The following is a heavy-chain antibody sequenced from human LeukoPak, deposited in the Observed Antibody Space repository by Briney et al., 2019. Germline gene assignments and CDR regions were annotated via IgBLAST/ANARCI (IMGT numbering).Heavy chain of an antibody. J-gene: IGHJ4*02. CDR2: ISSSSSTI. CDR3: ARDPEENGLPHFDY. V-gene: IGHV3-48*01. CDR1: GFTFSSYS. Sequence: PGGSLRLSCAASGFTFSSYSMNWVRQAPGKGLEWVSYISSSSSTIYYADSVKGRFTISRDNAKNSLYLQMNSLRAEDTAVYYCARDPEENGLPHFDYWGQGTLVTVSS.